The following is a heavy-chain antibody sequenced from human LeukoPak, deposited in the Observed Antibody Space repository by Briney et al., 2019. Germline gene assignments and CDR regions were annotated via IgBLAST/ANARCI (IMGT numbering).Heavy chain of an antibody. CDR3: TGHPGIASDLGV. CDR1: GYTFTSYW. V-gene: IGHV5-10-1*01. D-gene: IGHD6-13*01. CDR2: IDPSDSYT. Sequence: GESLRISCQGSGYTFTSYWISWVRQMPGGGLEWMGRIDPSDSYTNYSPSFQGHVTISADKSITTAYLQRSSPKASDTAIYYCTGHPGIASDLGVWGQGTTVTVSS. J-gene: IGHJ6*02.